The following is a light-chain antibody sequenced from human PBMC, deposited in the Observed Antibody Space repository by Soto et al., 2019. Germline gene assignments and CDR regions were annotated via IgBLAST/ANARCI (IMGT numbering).Light chain of an antibody. Sequence: QSALPQPPSPSGSFGQSVTISCPGTSSDVGGYNYVSWYQQYPGKAPKLMIYEVSERPSGVPDRFSGSKSGNTASLTVSGLQADDEADYYCSSYSGTNYHYVFGTGTRSPS. CDR3: SSYSGTNYHYV. CDR1: SSDVGGYNY. CDR2: EVS. V-gene: IGLV2-8*01. J-gene: IGLJ1*01.